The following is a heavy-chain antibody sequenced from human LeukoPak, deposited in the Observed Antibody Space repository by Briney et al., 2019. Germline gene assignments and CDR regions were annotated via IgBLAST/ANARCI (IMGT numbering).Heavy chain of an antibody. D-gene: IGHD2-15*01. CDR2: ISGSGGST. V-gene: IGHV3-23*01. J-gene: IGHJ4*02. CDR3: AKEPTRGYCSGGSCQLFDY. Sequence: GGSLRLSCAASGFTFSSYDMSWVRQAPGKGLEWVSAISGSGGSTYYADSVKGRFTMSRDNSKNTLYLQMNSLRAEDTAVYYCAKEPTRGYCSGGSCQLFDYWGQGTLVTVSS. CDR1: GFTFSSYD.